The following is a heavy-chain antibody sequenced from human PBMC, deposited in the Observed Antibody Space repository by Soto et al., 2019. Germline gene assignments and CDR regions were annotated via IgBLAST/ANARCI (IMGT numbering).Heavy chain of an antibody. V-gene: IGHV3-23*01. CDR2: ITSSGAA. D-gene: IGHD3-22*01. CDR3: AKGESSVSARDFDP. CDR1: GFTFNNYA. J-gene: IGHJ5*02. Sequence: PGGSLRLSCAASGFTFNNYAIAWVRQAPGKGLEWVSGITSSGAAYYADSVKGRFTISRDNSKNTLYLQMNSLRAEDTAVYYCAKGESSVSARDFDPWGQGTLVTVSS.